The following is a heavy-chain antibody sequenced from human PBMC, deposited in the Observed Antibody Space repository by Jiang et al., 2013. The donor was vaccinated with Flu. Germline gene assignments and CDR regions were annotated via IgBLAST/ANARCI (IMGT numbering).Heavy chain of an antibody. D-gene: IGHD3-10*01. V-gene: IGHV1-2*02. CDR2: INPNSGDT. CDR3: ARVTSDIYYSFHY. Sequence: GAEVKKPGASVKVSCKASGYTFTGYYIHWVRQAPGQGLEWMGWINPNSGDTNYAQNFQGRVTMTRDTSISTAYLDLSRLRSDDTAVYYCARVTSDIYYSFHYWGQGTLVAVSS. CDR1: GYTFTGYY. J-gene: IGHJ4*02.